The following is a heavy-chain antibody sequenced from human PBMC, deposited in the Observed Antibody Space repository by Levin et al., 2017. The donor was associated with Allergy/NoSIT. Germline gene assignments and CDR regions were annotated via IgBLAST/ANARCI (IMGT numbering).Heavy chain of an antibody. Sequence: PAASVKVSCKASGYDFTTYVITWVRQAPGQGLEWLGWIAAYNGKTSYPQNLQDRVTVTMDTTTRTAFLELRSLRSDDTAVYYCARLTADYYFSLDLWGQGTPVTVSS. J-gene: IGHJ6*02. D-gene: IGHD2-21*02. CDR2: IAAYNGKT. CDR1: GYDFTTYV. V-gene: IGHV1-18*01. CDR3: ARLTADYYFSLDL.